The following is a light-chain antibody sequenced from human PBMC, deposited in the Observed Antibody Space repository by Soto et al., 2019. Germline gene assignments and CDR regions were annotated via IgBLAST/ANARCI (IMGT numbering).Light chain of an antibody. CDR3: SSYTYSSSHVI. CDR1: SSDVGGYNY. Sequence: QSALTQPASVSGSPGQSITISCTGTSSDVGGYNYVSWYQQHPGKAPKVMIYDVTNRPSGVSNRFSGSKSGNTASLTISGLQAEDEADYYCSSYTYSSSHVIFGGGTKVTVL. CDR2: DVT. J-gene: IGLJ2*01. V-gene: IGLV2-14*03.